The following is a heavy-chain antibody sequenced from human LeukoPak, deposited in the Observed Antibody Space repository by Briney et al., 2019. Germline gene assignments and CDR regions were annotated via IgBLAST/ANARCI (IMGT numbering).Heavy chain of an antibody. Sequence: SETLSLTCTVSGGSISHYYWTWIRQPPGKGLEWIGYIYYSDVANYNPSLKSRVSISVDTSKNQFSLKVSSVTAADTAVYYCARDEYSYGSRTHPYFFDYWGQGTLVTVSS. V-gene: IGHV4-59*12. CDR2: IYYSDVA. CDR1: GGSISHYY. J-gene: IGHJ4*02. CDR3: ARDEYSYGSRTHPYFFDY. D-gene: IGHD5-18*01.